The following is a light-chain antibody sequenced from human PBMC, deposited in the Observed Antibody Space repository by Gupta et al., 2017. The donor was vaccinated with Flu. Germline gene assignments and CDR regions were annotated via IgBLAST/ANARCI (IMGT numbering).Light chain of an antibody. CDR3: VQSYRLPRT. J-gene: IGKJ1*01. V-gene: IGKV1-39*01. CDR1: QSISSY. Sequence: DIQMTQAPSSLSASVGDRVTVTCRSSQSISSYLHWYQQKPGRDPKLLIYAASSLHSGVPSRFSASGSVTAFPLTICSLQPEDFATYCYVQSYRLPRTFGQGTKLEIK. CDR2: AAS.